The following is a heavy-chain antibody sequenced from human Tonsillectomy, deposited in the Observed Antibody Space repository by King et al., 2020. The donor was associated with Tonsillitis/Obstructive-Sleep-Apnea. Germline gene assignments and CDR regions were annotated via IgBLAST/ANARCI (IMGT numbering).Heavy chain of an antibody. CDR1: GFSLSTSGVG. CDR2: IYWDDDK. Sequence: ITLKESGPTLVKPTQTLTLTCTFSGFSLSTSGVGVGWIRQPPGKALEWLALIYWDDDKRYSPFLKSRLTITKDTSKNQVVLTMTNMDPVDTATYYCAHRPGRSGGGCYENWFDPWGQGTLVTVSS. J-gene: IGHJ5*02. V-gene: IGHV2-5*02. CDR3: AHRPGRSGGGCYENWFDP. D-gene: IGHD2-15*01.